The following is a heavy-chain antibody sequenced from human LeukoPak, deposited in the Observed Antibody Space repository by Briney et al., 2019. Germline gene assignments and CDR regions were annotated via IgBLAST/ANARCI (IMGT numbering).Heavy chain of an antibody. CDR2: IRYDGINK. J-gene: IGHJ6*03. CDR1: GFSFSAYA. V-gene: IGHV3-30*02. Sequence: GGSLRLSCAASGFSFSAYAMYWVRQAPGKGPEWVALIRYDGINKYYGDSVKGRFTISRDNSKNMLYLQMNSLRAEDTAVYYCARVSNFYYYMDVWGKGTTVTVSS. CDR3: ARVSNFYYYMDV.